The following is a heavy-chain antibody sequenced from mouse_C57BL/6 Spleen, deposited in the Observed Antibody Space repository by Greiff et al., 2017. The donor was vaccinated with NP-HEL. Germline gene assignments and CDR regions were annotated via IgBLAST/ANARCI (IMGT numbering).Heavy chain of an antibody. V-gene: IGHV1-50*01. J-gene: IGHJ4*01. CDR2: IDPSDSYT. CDR1: GYTFTSYW. Sequence: QVQLQQPGAELVKPGASVKLSCKASGYTFTSYWMQWVKQRPGQGLEWIGEIDPSDSYTNYNQKFKGKATLTVDTSSSTAYMQLSSLTSEDSAVYYCWLLRNYAMDYWGQGTSVTVSS. D-gene: IGHD2-3*01. CDR3: WLLRNYAMDY.